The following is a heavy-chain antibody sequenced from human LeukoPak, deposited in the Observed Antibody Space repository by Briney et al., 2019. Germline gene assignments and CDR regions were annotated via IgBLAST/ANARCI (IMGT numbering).Heavy chain of an antibody. J-gene: IGHJ6*02. CDR2: IYYSGST. D-gene: IGHD6-13*01. CDR3: AREQQLGNYGMDV. Sequence: SETLSLTCTVFGGSISSGGYYWSWIRQHTGKGLEWIGYIYYSGSTYYNPSLKSRVTISVDTSKNQFSLKLSSVTAADTAVYYCAREQQLGNYGMDVWGQGTTVTVSS. V-gene: IGHV4-31*03. CDR1: GGSISSGGYY.